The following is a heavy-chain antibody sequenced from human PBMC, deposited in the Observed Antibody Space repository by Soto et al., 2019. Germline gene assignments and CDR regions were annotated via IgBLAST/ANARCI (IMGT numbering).Heavy chain of an antibody. V-gene: IGHV4-4*02. D-gene: IGHD1-26*01. Sequence: SETLSLTCAVSGGSISSSNWWSWVRQPPGKGLEWIGEIYHSGSTNYNPSLKSRVTISVDKSKNQFSLKLSSVTAADTAVYYCARDSGSYPGRSEYFQHWGQGTLVTVSS. CDR1: GGSISSSNW. J-gene: IGHJ1*01. CDR2: IYHSGST. CDR3: ARDSGSYPGRSEYFQH.